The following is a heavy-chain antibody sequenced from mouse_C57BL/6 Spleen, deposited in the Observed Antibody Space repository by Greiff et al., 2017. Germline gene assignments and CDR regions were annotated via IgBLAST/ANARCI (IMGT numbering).Heavy chain of an antibody. Sequence: VQLQQSGPELVKPGASVKISCKASGYSFTGYYMDWVKQSHGNILDWIGYIFPDNGGSSYHQNFKGKATLTVDKSSSTAYLELRSLTSEDSAVYYCARGDGNYDAMDYWGQGTSVTVSS. CDR1: GYSFTGYY. CDR2: IFPDNGGS. CDR3: ARGDGNYDAMDY. V-gene: IGHV1-31*01. D-gene: IGHD2-1*01. J-gene: IGHJ4*01.